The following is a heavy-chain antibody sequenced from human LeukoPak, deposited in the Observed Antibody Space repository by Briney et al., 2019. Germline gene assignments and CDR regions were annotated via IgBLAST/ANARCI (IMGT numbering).Heavy chain of an antibody. CDR2: INPDTGGT. CDR3: ARDPRYSYGNNY. D-gene: IGHD5-18*01. V-gene: IGHV1-2*02. J-gene: IGHJ4*02. Sequence: ASVKVSCKASGYTFTGYYMHWVRQAPGQGLEWMGWINPDTGGTNYAQKFQGRVTMTRDTSINTAYMELSRLTSDDTAVFYCARDPRYSYGNNYWGQGTQVTVSS. CDR1: GYTFTGYY.